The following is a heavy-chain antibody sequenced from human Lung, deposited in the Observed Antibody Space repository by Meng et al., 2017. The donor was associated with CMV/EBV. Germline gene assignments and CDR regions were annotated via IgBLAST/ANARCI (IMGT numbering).Heavy chain of an antibody. V-gene: IGHV4-39*07. CDR2: IYHTGST. CDR1: DY. CDR3: ARGPAGYRGYDYYYHNGMDV. J-gene: IGHJ6*02. Sequence: DYWGWIRRPPGKGLEWIGTIYHTGSTYYNKSLSLKSRVSISVDTSRNQFSLQLRSVTASDTAVYYCARGPAGYRGYDYYYHNGMDVWGQGTTVTVSS. D-gene: IGHD5-12*01.